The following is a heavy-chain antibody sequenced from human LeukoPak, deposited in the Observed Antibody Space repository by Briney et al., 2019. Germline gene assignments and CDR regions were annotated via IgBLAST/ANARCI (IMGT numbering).Heavy chain of an antibody. CDR2: VYGGGNT. Sequence: TSETLSLTCTVSGGSVSINYWAWIRQPPGKGLEWIGYVYGGGNTKYNPSLKSRVAISLDTSKNQFSLKLTSVTAADMAVYYCARDRSSWYGMDVWGQGTTVTVSS. J-gene: IGHJ6*02. CDR3: ARDRSSWYGMDV. CDR1: GGSVSINY. D-gene: IGHD3-3*01. V-gene: IGHV4-59*02.